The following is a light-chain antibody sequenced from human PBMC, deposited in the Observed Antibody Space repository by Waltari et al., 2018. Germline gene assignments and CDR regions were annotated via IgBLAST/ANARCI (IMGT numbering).Light chain of an antibody. V-gene: IGKV1-9*01. CDR3: QQLNSYPIT. Sequence: DIQLTQSPSFLSASVGDRVTITCRASQVISGYLAWFQQKPGKAPKLLIYTTSTLQSGVPSRLSGSGSGTEFTLTISSLQPEDFATYYCQQLNSYPITFGGGTKVEIK. CDR2: TTS. CDR1: QVISGY. J-gene: IGKJ4*01.